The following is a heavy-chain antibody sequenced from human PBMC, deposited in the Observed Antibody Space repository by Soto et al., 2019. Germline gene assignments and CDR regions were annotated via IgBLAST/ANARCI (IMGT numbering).Heavy chain of an antibody. D-gene: IGHD3-16*02. Sequence: PSETLSLTCSVSGVSVSDGGYYWIWIRQNKGKGLEWIGYIYYSTYYNPSLKSRVTISVDTSKNQFSLKLRSVTAADTAVFYCARDYRASYPAYYYYGMDVWGQGTTVTVSS. CDR1: GVSVSDGGYY. CDR3: ARDYRASYPAYYYYGMDV. V-gene: IGHV4-31*03. J-gene: IGHJ6*02. CDR2: IYYST.